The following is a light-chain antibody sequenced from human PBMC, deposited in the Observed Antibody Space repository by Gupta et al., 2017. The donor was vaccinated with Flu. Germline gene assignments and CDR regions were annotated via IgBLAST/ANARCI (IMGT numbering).Light chain of an antibody. V-gene: IGLV3-19*01. CDR1: SIRSHY. CDR2: GKN. J-gene: IGLJ3*02. Sequence: SSELTQDAAGSVVLGQTVRITCQGESIRSHYASWYRQKPGQAPGLVIYGKNNRPSGIPDRFSGSSSGNTASLTITWAQAEDEADYYCNSRDSRGNHWVFGGGTKLTVL. CDR3: NSRDSRGNHWV.